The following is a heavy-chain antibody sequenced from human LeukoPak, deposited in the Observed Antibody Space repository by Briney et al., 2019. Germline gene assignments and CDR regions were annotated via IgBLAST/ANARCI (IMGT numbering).Heavy chain of an antibody. J-gene: IGHJ4*02. CDR3: AMASSGFGGYFDY. V-gene: IGHV1-2*02. Sequence: ASVKVSCKASGYTFTAYYLHWVRQAPGQGFEWMGWINPNSGGTNYAQKFQGRVTMTRDTSISTAYMELSSLRSDDTAVYYCAMASSGFGGYFDYWGQGTLVTVSS. CDR1: GYTFTAYY. D-gene: IGHD3-10*01. CDR2: INPNSGGT.